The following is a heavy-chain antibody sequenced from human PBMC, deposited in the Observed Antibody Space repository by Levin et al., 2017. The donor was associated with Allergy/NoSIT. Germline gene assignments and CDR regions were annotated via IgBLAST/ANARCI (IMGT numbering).Heavy chain of an antibody. CDR2: INSDGGII. CDR3: FSSIHTGY. J-gene: IGHJ4*02. V-gene: IGHV3-74*01. D-gene: IGHD6-13*01. CDR1: GFTFSTNW. Sequence: GESLKISCAASGFTFSTNWMYWVRQAPGKGLVWVSRINSDGGIIDYADSVMGRFTISRDNARNTLFLQMNSLGVEATAVYYCFSSIHTGYWGQGTQVTVSS.